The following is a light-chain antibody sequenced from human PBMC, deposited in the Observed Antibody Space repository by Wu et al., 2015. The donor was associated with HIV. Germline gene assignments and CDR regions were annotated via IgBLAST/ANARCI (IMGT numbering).Light chain of an antibody. Sequence: EIVLTQSPGTLSLSPGERATLSCRASQSVNTNYLAWYQQKPGQTPRLLIYGVTSRATGIPDRFSGSGSGTEFTLTISSLQSEDFAVYYCQQYNNWPPWTFGQGTKVEIK. V-gene: IGKV3-20*01. CDR3: QQYNNWPPWT. CDR1: QSVNTNY. CDR2: GVT. J-gene: IGKJ1*01.